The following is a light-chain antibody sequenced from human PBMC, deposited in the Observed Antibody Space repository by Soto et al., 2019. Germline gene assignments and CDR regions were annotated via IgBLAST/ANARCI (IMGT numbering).Light chain of an antibody. CDR2: GAS. CDR3: QQYGGSRLT. CDR1: QSVRSSY. J-gene: IGKJ4*01. Sequence: IVLTQSPGTLSSSPGERATLSCRASQSVRSSYLAWYQQKAGQAPRLLIYGASTRAPGIPDRFSGSGSGTDFTLTISRLEPEDFAVYYCQQYGGSRLTFGGGTKVDI. V-gene: IGKV3-20*01.